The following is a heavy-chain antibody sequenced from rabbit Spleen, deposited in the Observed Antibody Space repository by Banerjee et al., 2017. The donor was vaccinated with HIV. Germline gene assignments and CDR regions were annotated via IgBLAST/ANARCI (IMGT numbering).Heavy chain of an antibody. V-gene: IGHV1S40*01. Sequence: QSLEESGGDLVKPGASLTLTCTASGLDFTNNYMCWVRQAPGKGLEWIACIYGGSSGSTYYASWAKGRLTISKTSSTTLTLQMTILTAADTAIYFYARVSESSGWGEDLWGPGTLVTV. J-gene: IGHJ4*01. CDR1: GLDFTNNY. D-gene: IGHD4-1*01. CDR2: IYGGSSGST. CDR3: ARVSESSGWGEDL.